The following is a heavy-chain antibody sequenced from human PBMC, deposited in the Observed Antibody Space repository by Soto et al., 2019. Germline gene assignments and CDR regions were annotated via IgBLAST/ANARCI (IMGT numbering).Heavy chain of an antibody. CDR2: VNNDGSTT. V-gene: IGHV3-74*01. D-gene: IGHD3-9*01. CDR1: GFSFSRDW. J-gene: IGHJ4*01. CDR3: VRWPDW. Sequence: EVQLVESGGGLVQPGGSLRLSCAASGFSFSRDWMHWVRQAPGKGLVWVSRVNNDGSTTNYADSVKGRFTISRDNAKNTLYLQMNSLRVEDTAVYYCVRWPDWWGQGALVTVSS.